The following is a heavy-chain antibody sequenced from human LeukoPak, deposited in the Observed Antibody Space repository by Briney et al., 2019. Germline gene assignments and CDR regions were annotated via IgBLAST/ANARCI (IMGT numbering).Heavy chain of an antibody. CDR1: GFTFSDYY. J-gene: IGHJ6*02. D-gene: IGHD2-21*02. CDR3: ARECGGDCYPWGSYYGMDV. CDR2: ISSSGDTI. Sequence: GGSLRLSCAASGFTFSDYYMSWIRQAPGKGLEWVSYISSSGDTIYFADSVKGQFTISRDNAKNSLYLQMNSLRAEDTAVYYCARECGGDCYPWGSYYGMDVWGQGTTVTVSS. V-gene: IGHV3-11*01.